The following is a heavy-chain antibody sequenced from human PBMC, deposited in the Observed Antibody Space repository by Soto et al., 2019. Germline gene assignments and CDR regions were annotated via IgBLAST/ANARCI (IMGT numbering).Heavy chain of an antibody. CDR2: ISSSSSYT. J-gene: IGHJ4*02. D-gene: IGHD6-13*01. Sequence: GGSLRLSCAASGFTFSGYYMSWIRQAPGKGLEWVSYISSSSSYTNYADSVKGRFTISRDNAKNSLYLQMNSLRAEDTAVYYCARNKESHYSSSWYAGDYWGQGTLVTVSS. V-gene: IGHV3-11*06. CDR3: ARNKESHYSSSWYAGDY. CDR1: GFTFSGYY.